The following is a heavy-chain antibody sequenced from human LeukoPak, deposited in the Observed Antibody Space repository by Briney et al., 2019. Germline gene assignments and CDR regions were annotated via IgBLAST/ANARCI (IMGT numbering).Heavy chain of an antibody. CDR1: GFTFSDHW. CDR2: IKQDESKR. CDR3: AREASLYCGGNDCYWAFDR. Sequence: GGSLRLSCAASGFTFSDHWMSWVRQAPGKGLEWVANIKQDESKRYYVDSVKGRFTISRDNAKNSLYLQINSLRAEDTAVYYCAREASLYCGGNDCYWAFDRWGQGTLVTVSS. D-gene: IGHD2-21*01. J-gene: IGHJ5*02. V-gene: IGHV3-7*01.